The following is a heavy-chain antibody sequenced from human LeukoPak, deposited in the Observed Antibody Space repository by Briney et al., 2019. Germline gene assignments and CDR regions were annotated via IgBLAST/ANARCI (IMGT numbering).Heavy chain of an antibody. CDR1: GFTFSSYA. CDR3: AKEKELRSAFDI. Sequence: TGGSLRLSCAASGFTFSSYAMSWVRQAPGKGLEWVSAISGSGGSTYYADSAKGRFTISRDNSKNTLYLQMNSLRAEDTAVYYCAKEKELRSAFDIWGQGTMVTVSS. D-gene: IGHD1-26*01. J-gene: IGHJ3*02. CDR2: ISGSGGST. V-gene: IGHV3-23*01.